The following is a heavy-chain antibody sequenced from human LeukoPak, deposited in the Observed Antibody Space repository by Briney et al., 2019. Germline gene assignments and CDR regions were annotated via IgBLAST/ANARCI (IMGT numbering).Heavy chain of an antibody. J-gene: IGHJ3*02. CDR2: IYYSGST. V-gene: IGHV4-39*01. CDR3: ARHNGDPTPEAFDI. CDR1: GGSISSRSYY. Sequence: SETLSLTCTVSGGSISSRSYYWGWIRQPPGKGLEWIGSIYYSGSTYYNPSLKSRVTISVDTSKNQFSLKLSSVTAADTAVYYCARHNGDPTPEAFDIWGQGTMVTVSS. D-gene: IGHD4-17*01.